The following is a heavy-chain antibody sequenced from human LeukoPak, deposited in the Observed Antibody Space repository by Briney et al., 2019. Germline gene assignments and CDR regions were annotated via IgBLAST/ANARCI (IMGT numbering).Heavy chain of an antibody. CDR2: IWYDGSNK. J-gene: IGHJ5*02. CDR1: GFTFSSYG. CDR3: ARLRREQWLVMNWFDP. Sequence: GGSLRLSCAASGFTFSSYGMHWVRQAPGKGLEWVAVIWYDGSNKYYADSVKGRFTISRDNAKNSLFLQMNSLRAEDTAVYYCARLRREQWLVMNWFDPWGQGTLVTVSS. V-gene: IGHV3-33*01. D-gene: IGHD6-19*01.